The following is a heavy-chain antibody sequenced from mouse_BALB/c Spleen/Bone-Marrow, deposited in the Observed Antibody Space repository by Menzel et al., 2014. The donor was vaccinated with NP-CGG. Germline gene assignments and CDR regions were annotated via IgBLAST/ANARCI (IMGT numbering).Heavy chain of an antibody. J-gene: IGHJ2*01. V-gene: IGHV1-18*01. D-gene: IGHD2-4*01. CDR1: GYSFTGYT. CDR2: INPYNGGT. Sequence: EVKLVESGPELVKPGASMKISCKASGYSFTGYTMNWVKQSHGKNLEWIGLINPYNGGTSYNQKFKGKATLTVDKSSSTAYMELLGLTSEDSAVYYCARWGDYGKDFDYWGQGTTLTVSS. CDR3: ARWGDYGKDFDY.